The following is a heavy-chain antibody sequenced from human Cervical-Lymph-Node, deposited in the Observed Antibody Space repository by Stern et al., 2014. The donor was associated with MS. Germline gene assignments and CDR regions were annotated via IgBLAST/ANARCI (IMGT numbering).Heavy chain of an antibody. CDR3: VRRRDSDSYDTFDI. CDR2: IYTEGSDT. Sequence: VQLLQPGAEVKKPGESLKISCKPSGYSFSNFWIGWVRQKPGKGLEWMGIIYTEGSDTQYSPSFQGHVTISADESISTPYLQWRSLKASDTAMYYCVRRRDSDSYDTFDIWGQGTMLIVSS. V-gene: IGHV5-51*01. J-gene: IGHJ3*02. CDR1: GYSFSNFW. D-gene: IGHD3-22*01.